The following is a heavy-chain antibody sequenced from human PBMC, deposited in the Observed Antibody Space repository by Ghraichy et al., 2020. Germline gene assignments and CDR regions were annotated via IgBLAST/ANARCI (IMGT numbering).Heavy chain of an antibody. J-gene: IGHJ4*02. CDR2: ISSSSYI. V-gene: IGHV3-21*01. D-gene: IGHD5-12*01. CDR3: APGWPGGYDEDY. CDR1: GFTFSSYS. Sequence: SCAASGFTFSSYSMNWVRQAPGKGLEWVSSISSSSYIYYADSVKGRFTISRDNAKNSLYLQMNSLRAEDTAVYYCAPGWPGGYDEDYWGQGTLVTVSS.